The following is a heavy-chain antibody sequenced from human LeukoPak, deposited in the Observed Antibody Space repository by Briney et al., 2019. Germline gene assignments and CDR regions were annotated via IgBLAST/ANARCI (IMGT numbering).Heavy chain of an antibody. Sequence: SETLSLTCTVSGGSISSSPYYWGWIRQPPGKGLEWIGSIYYSGTTHYSPSLESRVTISVDTSKNQFSLKLSSVTAADTAVYYCARHRFMITFGGVIVFPFDYWGQGTLVTVSS. CDR1: GGSISSSPYY. J-gene: IGHJ4*02. V-gene: IGHV4-39*01. CDR3: ARHRFMITFGGVIVFPFDY. D-gene: IGHD3-16*02. CDR2: IYYSGTT.